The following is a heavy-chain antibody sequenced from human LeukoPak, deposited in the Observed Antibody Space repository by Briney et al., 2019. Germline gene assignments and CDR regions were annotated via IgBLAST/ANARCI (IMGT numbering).Heavy chain of an antibody. CDR2: ISYDGSNK. D-gene: IGHD3-9*01. CDR1: GFTFSSYA. V-gene: IGHV3-30*04. J-gene: IGHJ6*03. CDR3: ARDNADILTGSVEYYYYYMDV. Sequence: PGGSLRLSCAASGFTFSSYAMNWVRQAPGKGLEWVAVISYDGSNKYYADSVKGRFTISRDNSKNTLYLQMNSLRAEDTAVYYCARDNADILTGSVEYYYYYMDVWGKGTTVTVSS.